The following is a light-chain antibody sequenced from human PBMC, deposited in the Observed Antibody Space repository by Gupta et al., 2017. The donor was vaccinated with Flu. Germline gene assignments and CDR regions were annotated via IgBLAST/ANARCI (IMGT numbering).Light chain of an antibody. CDR2: ATS. V-gene: IGKV1-39*01. CDR3: QQIYT. J-gene: IGKJ4*01. Sequence: DIQMTQSPSSLSASVGDRVSITCRASQNINKYLHWYQQKPGKAPKLLIYATSNLQSGVTSRFSGSASGTDFTRTISGLQPEDFATYYSQQIYTFGGGTKVEIK. CDR1: QNINKY.